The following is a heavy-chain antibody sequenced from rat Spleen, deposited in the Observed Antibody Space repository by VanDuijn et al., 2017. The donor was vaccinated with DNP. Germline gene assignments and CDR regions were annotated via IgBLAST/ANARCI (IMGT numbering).Heavy chain of an antibody. CDR1: GFTFSNYY. CDR3: TAGYYSRY. Sequence: EVQLVESGGGLVHPGGSLTLSCAASGFTFSNYYMAWVRQAPKKGLEWVATIIYDGSRTYYRDSVKGRFTVSRDNAKSSLYLQMDSLRSEDTATYYCTAGYYSRYWGQGVMVTVSS. J-gene: IGHJ2*01. D-gene: IGHD1-2*01. CDR2: IIYDGSRT. V-gene: IGHV5S10*01.